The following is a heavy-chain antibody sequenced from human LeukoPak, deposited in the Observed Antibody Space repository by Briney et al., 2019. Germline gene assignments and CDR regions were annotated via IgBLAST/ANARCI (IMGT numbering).Heavy chain of an antibody. J-gene: IGHJ4*02. V-gene: IGHV3-53*01. D-gene: IGHD3-22*01. Sequence: GGSLRLSCAASGFTFSSYAMSWVRQAPGKGLEWVSVIYSGGSTCYADSVKGRFTISRDNSKNTLYPQMNSLRAEDTAVYYCARSYDSSGFAFDYWGQGTLVTVSS. CDR2: IYSGGST. CDR3: ARSYDSSGFAFDY. CDR1: GFTFSSYA.